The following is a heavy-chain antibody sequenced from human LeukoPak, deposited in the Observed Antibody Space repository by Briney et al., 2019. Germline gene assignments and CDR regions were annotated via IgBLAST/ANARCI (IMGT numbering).Heavy chain of an antibody. CDR1: GGSISSGDYY. J-gene: IGHJ1*01. Sequence: SQTLSLTCTVSGGSISSGDYYWSWIRQPPGKGLEWIGYIYYGGSTYYNPSLKSRVTISVDTSKNQFSLKLSSVTAADTAVYYCAAADAAEYFQHWGQGTLVTVSS. CDR2: IYYGGST. CDR3: AAADAAEYFQH. D-gene: IGHD2-15*01. V-gene: IGHV4-30-4*01.